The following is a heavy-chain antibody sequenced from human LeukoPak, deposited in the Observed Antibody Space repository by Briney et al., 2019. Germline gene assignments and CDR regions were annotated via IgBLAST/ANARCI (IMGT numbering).Heavy chain of an antibody. V-gene: IGHV4-39*01. CDR2: GFYSGSA. Sequence: SETLSLTCTVSGGSISGSSYYWAWVRQPPGKGLEWVGSGFYSGSAYSNPSLKSRVTISVDTSRNQFSLSLSSVTAADTAVYYCARLRGAMTPVTSDFDYWGQGTLVTVSS. D-gene: IGHD4-17*01. CDR3: ARLRGAMTPVTSDFDY. J-gene: IGHJ4*02. CDR1: GGSISGSSYY.